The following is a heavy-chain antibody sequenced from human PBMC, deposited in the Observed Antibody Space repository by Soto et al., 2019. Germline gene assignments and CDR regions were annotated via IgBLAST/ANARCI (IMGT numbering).Heavy chain of an antibody. Sequence: GGSLRLSCAASGFTFSNYAMDWVRQAPGKGLEWVSAISNSFSDGNTHYADSVKGRFTISKDNDKNTVFLEMNSLRAEDTAVYYCAKVFSPEGGNYFDHWGQGTLVTVSS. CDR1: GFTFSNYA. V-gene: IGHV3-23*01. J-gene: IGHJ4*02. CDR3: AKVFSPEGGNYFDH. CDR2: ISNSFSDGNT.